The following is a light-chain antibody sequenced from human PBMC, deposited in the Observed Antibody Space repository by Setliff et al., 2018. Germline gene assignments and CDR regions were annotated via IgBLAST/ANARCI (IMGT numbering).Light chain of an antibody. CDR1: QSVSSS. V-gene: IGKV3-15*01. CDR2: GAS. J-gene: IGKJ4*01. Sequence: EIVMTQSPATLSVSPGERATLSCRASQSVSSSLAWFQQRPGQAPRLLIYGASTRERGIPARFSGSGSGTEFTLTISSMQSEDFALYYCQQYSSWPPCTFGGGTKVDIK. CDR3: QQYSSWPPCT.